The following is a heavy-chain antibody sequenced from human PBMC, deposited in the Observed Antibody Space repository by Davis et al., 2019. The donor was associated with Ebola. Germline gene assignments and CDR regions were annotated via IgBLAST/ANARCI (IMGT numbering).Heavy chain of an antibody. Sequence: ASVKVSCKASNYTFNSYGIMWVRQAPGQGLEWMGWVSPYNGNTNYALSLQGRVTMTTDTSTNTAYMELMSLTSDDTAVYFCARKYCPRTNCVWPGNGMDVWGQGTMVTVSS. CDR1: NYTFNSYG. CDR3: ARKYCPRTNCVWPGNGMDV. J-gene: IGHJ6*02. V-gene: IGHV1-18*01. D-gene: IGHD2/OR15-2a*01. CDR2: VSPYNGNT.